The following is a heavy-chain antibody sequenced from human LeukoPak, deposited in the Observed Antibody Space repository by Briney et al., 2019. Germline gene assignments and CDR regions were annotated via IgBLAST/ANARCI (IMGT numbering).Heavy chain of an antibody. CDR1: GYTFTGYY. CDR3: AGYSSSTLFDY. V-gene: IGHV1-2*02. D-gene: IGHD6-13*01. Sequence: ASVKVSCKASGYTFTGYYMHWVRQAPGQGLEWMGWINPNSGDTNYAQKFQGRVTMTRDTSISTAHMELSRLRSDDTAVYYCAGYSSSTLFDYWGQGTLVTVSS. J-gene: IGHJ4*02. CDR2: INPNSGDT.